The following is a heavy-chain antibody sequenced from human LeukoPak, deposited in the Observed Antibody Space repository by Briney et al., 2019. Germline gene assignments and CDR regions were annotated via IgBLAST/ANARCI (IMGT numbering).Heavy chain of an antibody. Sequence: SGPTLVNPXQTLTLTCTFSGFSLSTSGVGVGGIRQPPGKALEWLALIYWDDDKRYSPSLKSRLTITKDTSKNQVVLTMTNMDPVDTATYYCAHRYSYGHAFDYWGQGTLVTVSS. CDR3: AHRYSYGHAFDY. J-gene: IGHJ4*02. CDR1: GFSLSTSGVG. V-gene: IGHV2-5*02. CDR2: IYWDDDK. D-gene: IGHD5-18*01.